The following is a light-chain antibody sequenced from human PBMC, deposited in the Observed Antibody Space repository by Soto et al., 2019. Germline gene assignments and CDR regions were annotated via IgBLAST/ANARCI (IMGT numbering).Light chain of an antibody. J-gene: IGKJ1*01. Sequence: EIVLTQSPGTLSLSPGERATLSCRASQSVSSSYLAWYQQKPGQAPRLLIYGASSRATGIPDRFSGSGSGTDFTLNISRLEPEDFAVYYCQQYGSSQWTFGQGNKVEIK. CDR3: QQYGSSQWT. CDR2: GAS. CDR1: QSVSSSY. V-gene: IGKV3-20*01.